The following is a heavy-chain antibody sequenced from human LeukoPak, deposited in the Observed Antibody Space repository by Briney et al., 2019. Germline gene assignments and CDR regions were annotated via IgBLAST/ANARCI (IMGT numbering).Heavy chain of an antibody. CDR1: GFTVSSNY. CDR3: ARAGQWPNFYYFDY. Sequence: QPGGSLRLSCAASGFTVSSNYMSWVRQAPGKGLECVSVIYSGGSTSYSDSVKGRFTISRDNSKNTLYLQMNSLRADDTAVYYCARAGQWPNFYYFDYWGQGTLLTVSS. V-gene: IGHV3-53*01. J-gene: IGHJ4*02. CDR2: IYSGGST. D-gene: IGHD6-19*01.